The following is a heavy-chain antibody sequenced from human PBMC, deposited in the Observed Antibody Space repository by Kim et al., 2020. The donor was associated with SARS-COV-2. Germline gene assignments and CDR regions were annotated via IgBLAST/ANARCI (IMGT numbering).Heavy chain of an antibody. CDR2: IHHSGST. V-gene: IGHV4-30-4*01. CDR3: SRKGDRGYAHNWFDP. D-gene: IGHD5-12*01. CDR1: GGSISNADYY. J-gene: IGHJ5*02. Sequence: SETLSLTCTVSGGSISNADYYWIWIRPPPGKGLEWLGYIHHSGSTSYNPSLRSGLTLSIDTSKKHFSLILRTVTAADRAVYYCSRKGDRGYAHNWFDPWG.